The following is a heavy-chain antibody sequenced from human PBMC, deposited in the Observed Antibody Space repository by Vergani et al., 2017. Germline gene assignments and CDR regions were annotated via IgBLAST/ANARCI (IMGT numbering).Heavy chain of an antibody. V-gene: IGHV3-21*06. CDR3: ARDRVGSSTSCYSCWYFDL. CDR2: IGSSGPYI. D-gene: IGHD2-2*02. CDR1: GFTFSDFS. J-gene: IGHJ2*01. Sequence: VQLVESGGGLVKPGGSLRLSCAASGFTFSDFSMSWVRQAPGKGLEWVAFIGSSGPYINYADSVKGRFIISRDNTNNSLFLQLRSLRAEDAAVYYCARDRVGSSTSCYSCWYFDLWGRGTLVTVSS.